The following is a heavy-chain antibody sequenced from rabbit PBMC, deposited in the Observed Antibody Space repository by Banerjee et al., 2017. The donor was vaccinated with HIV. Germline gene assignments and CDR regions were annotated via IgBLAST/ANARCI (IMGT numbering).Heavy chain of an antibody. V-gene: IGHV1S45*01. CDR1: GLDFSGSFW. D-gene: IGHD4-2*01. CDR2: IYTGSGNT. Sequence: KASGLDFSGSFWICWVRQAPGKGLEWIACIYTGSGNTAYASWAKGRFTISKTSSTTVTLQMTSLTAADTATYFCARNAGYGVGGYAFDPWGPGTLVT. J-gene: IGHJ2*01. CDR3: ARNAGYGVGGYAFDP.